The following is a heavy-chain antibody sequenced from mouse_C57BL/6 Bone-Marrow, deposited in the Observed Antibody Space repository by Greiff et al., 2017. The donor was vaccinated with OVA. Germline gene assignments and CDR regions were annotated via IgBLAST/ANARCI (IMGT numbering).Heavy chain of an antibody. CDR2: IDPENGDT. CDR1: GFTITDDY. V-gene: IGHV14-4*01. Sequence: VQLKQSGAELVRPGASVKLSCTASGFTITDDYMHWVKQRPEQGLEWIGWIDPENGDTEYASKFQGKATITADTSSNTAYLQLSCLTSEDSAVYYCASDGIIFAFWGQGTLVTVSA. CDR3: ASDGIIFAF. D-gene: IGHD2-1*01. J-gene: IGHJ3*01.